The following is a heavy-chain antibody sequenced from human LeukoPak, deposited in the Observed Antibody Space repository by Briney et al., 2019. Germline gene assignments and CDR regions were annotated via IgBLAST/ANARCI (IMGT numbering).Heavy chain of an antibody. CDR3: ARMDYYYGMDV. V-gene: IGHV3-48*03. CDR1: GFTFSSYE. CDR2: ITSSGSTI. J-gene: IGHJ6*02. Sequence: GGSLRLSCAASGFTFSSYEMDWVRQAPGKGLEWVSSITSSGSTIYYADSLKGRFTISRDNAKNSLYLQMNSLSPEDTAVYYCARMDYYYGMDVWGQGTAVTVSS.